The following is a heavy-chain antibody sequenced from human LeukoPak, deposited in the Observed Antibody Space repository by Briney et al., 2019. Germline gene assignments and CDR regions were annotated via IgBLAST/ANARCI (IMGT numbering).Heavy chain of an antibody. Sequence: GGSLRLSCAASGFTFSSYAMSWVPQAPGKGLEWVSAISGSGDSTYYADPVKGRFTISRDNSKNMLYLQMSSPRAEDTAVYYCATEARQVSGIVSARDYWGQGTLVTVSS. V-gene: IGHV3-23*01. CDR3: ATEARQVSGIVSARDY. CDR2: ISGSGDST. D-gene: IGHD6-13*01. J-gene: IGHJ4*02. CDR1: GFTFSSYA.